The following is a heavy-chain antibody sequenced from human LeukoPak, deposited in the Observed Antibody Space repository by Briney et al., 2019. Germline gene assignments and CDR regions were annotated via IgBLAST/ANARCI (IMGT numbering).Heavy chain of an antibody. J-gene: IGHJ4*02. D-gene: IGHD5-24*01. CDR3: AIAEGYK. Sequence: GGSLRLSCAASDSTFSMYWMTWVRQAPGKGLEWVANIKDDGSEEYYVDSVKGRFTISRDNAKNSLFLQMHSLRVDDTAMYYCAIAEGYKWGQGTLVTVSS. CDR2: IKDDGSEE. CDR1: DSTFSMYW. V-gene: IGHV3-7*01.